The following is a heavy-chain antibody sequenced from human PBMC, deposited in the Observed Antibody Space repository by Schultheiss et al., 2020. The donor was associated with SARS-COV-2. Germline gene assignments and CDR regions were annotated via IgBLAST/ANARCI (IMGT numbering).Heavy chain of an antibody. Sequence: GGSLRLSCAASGFTVSSNYMSWIRQAPGKGLEWVSYISSSSSTIYYADSVKGRFTISRDNAKNSLYLQMNSLRAEDTAVYYCARERGWDLYYFDYWGQGTLVTVSS. CDR1: GFTVSSNY. V-gene: IGHV3-11*04. J-gene: IGHJ4*02. D-gene: IGHD6-19*01. CDR2: ISSSSSTI. CDR3: ARERGWDLYYFDY.